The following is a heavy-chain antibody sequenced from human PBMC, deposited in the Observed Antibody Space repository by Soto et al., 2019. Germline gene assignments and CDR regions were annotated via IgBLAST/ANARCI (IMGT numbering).Heavy chain of an antibody. Sequence: GSLRLSCAASGFTFSSYAMSWVRQAPGKGLEWVSAISGSGGSTYYADSVKGRFTISRDNSKNTLYLQMNSLRAEDTAVYYCAKEGRFLEWLFIYYFDYWGQGTLVTVSS. V-gene: IGHV3-23*01. CDR1: GFTFSSYA. J-gene: IGHJ4*02. D-gene: IGHD3-3*01. CDR2: ISGSGGST. CDR3: AKEGRFLEWLFIYYFDY.